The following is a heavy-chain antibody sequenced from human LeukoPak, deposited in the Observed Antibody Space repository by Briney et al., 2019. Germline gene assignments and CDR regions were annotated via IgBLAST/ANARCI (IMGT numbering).Heavy chain of an antibody. V-gene: IGHV3-11*01. CDR2: ISSSGGTI. CDR1: GFTLSDSY. D-gene: IGHD7-27*01. J-gene: IGHJ4*02. CDR3: AKEGGDWGEGYFDY. Sequence: PGGSLRLSCAASGFTLSDSYMSWVRQVPGKGLEWVSYISSSGGTIYYADSVKGRFTISSDNPKNSLYLQMNSLRAEDTAVYYCAKEGGDWGEGYFDYWGQGTLVTVSS.